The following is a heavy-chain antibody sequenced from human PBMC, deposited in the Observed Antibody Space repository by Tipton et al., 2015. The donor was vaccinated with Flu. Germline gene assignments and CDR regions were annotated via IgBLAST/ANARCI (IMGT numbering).Heavy chain of an antibody. CDR2: IYTSGST. V-gene: IGHV4-4*07. Sequence: TLSLTCTVSGGSLSSFYWSWIRQPAGKGLEWIGRIYTSGSTKYNPSLKSRLSMSVDTSKSQFSLKLTSVTAADTAVYYCARGSGSGTYVIFDFWGQGTLVTGSS. CDR3: ARGSGSGTYVIFDF. J-gene: IGHJ4*02. D-gene: IGHD3-10*01. CDR1: GGSLSSFY.